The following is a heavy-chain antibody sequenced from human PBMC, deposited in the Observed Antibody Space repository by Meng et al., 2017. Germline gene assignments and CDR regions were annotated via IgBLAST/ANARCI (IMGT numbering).Heavy chain of an antibody. CDR3: ARGSYSFDS. CDR1: GESVSSNSAA. V-gene: IGHV6-1*01. J-gene: IGHJ4*02. Sequence: QLQQSGQGLVKPSQTLSLICAISGESVSSNSAAWNWIRQSPSRGLEWLGRAYYRSKWYHDYAESVKSRISIDPDTSKNQFSLQLRSVTPEDSAVYYCARGSYSFDSWGQRTLVTVSS. D-gene: IGHD1-26*01. CDR2: AYYRSKWYH.